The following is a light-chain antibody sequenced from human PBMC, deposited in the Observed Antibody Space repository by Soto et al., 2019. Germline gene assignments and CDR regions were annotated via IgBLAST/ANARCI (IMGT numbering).Light chain of an antibody. Sequence: EIVLTQSPGTLSLSPGERATLSCRASQSVSVNSLAWYQQKGGQAPRLLIYAASTRATGVPDRFSGTGSGTDFALTISRLETDDYAVYYCQQYGGSPFTFGPGTKVDI. J-gene: IGKJ3*01. CDR2: AAS. CDR3: QQYGGSPFT. CDR1: QSVSVNS. V-gene: IGKV3-20*01.